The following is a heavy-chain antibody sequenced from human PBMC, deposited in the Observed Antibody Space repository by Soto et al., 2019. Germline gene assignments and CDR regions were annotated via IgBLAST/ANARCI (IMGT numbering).Heavy chain of an antibody. CDR1: GASISSNSHY. V-gene: IGHV4-39*01. J-gene: IGHJ5*01. D-gene: IGHD1-26*01. CDR3: ARLFTGNYYIDS. Sequence: PSETLSLTCTVSGASISSNSHYWGWIRHPPGKGLEWIGSVFHSGSNKYSASLKSRVTISVDTSKDRFSLSLSSVTVADTAVYYCARLFTGNYYIDSWGHGTLVTVSS. CDR2: VFHSGSN.